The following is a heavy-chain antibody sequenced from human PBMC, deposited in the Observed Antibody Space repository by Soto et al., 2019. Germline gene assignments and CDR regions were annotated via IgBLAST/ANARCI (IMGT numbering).Heavy chain of an antibody. D-gene: IGHD6-6*01. CDR2: INSDGSST. J-gene: IGHJ4*02. CDR3: ARLPPSSSFDY. CDR1: GFTFSGYW. Sequence: WGSLRLSCAASGFTFSGYWMHWVRQAPGTGLVWVSLINSDGSSTIYADSVRGRFTISRDNAKNTLYLQMNSLRAEDTAVYYCARLPPSSSFDYWGQGTLVTVSS. V-gene: IGHV3-74*01.